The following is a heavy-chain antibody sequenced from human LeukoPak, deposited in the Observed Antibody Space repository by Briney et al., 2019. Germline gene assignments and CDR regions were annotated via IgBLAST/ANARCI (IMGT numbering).Heavy chain of an antibody. CDR3: ARTVRVGATGKLDH. Sequence: SETLSLTCTVSGGSMTTYHWSWIRQPPGKGLEWIGYIYYTGSTSYNPSLKSRVTISVDTSRNQFSLKLPSVTAADTAAYYCARTVRVGATGKLDHWSQGSLVTVSS. CDR2: IYYTGST. J-gene: IGHJ4*02. CDR1: GGSMTTYH. D-gene: IGHD1-26*01. V-gene: IGHV4-59*01.